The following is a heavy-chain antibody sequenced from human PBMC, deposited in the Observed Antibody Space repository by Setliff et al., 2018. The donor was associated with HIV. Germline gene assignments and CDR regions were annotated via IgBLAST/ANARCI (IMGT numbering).Heavy chain of an antibody. V-gene: IGHV1-69*10. D-gene: IGHD4-4*01. Sequence: ASVKVSCKASGGTFSNYAISWVRQAPGQGLEWMGGVIPIFGIANYAQKFQGRVAMTADKSTSTAYMELSSLRSEDTAVYYCARGGYSEYSPYYYYHMDVWGKGTTVTVSS. CDR1: GGTFSNYA. CDR2: VIPIFGIA. J-gene: IGHJ6*03. CDR3: ARGGYSEYSPYYYYHMDV.